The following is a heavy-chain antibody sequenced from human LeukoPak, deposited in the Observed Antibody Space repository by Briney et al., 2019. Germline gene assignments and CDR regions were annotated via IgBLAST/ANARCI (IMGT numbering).Heavy chain of an antibody. D-gene: IGHD1-26*01. CDR2: ISFDGVKT. Sequence: GGSLRLSCAASGFTFSSYGMHGVRQAPGKGLEWVALISFDGVKTDYADSVKGRFTISRDSSQNTLYLQMNSLRAEDTAVYYCAKDRGSSKAAYEMDVWGQGTTVTVSS. V-gene: IGHV3-30*18. CDR3: AKDRGSSKAAYEMDV. CDR1: GFTFSSYG. J-gene: IGHJ6*02.